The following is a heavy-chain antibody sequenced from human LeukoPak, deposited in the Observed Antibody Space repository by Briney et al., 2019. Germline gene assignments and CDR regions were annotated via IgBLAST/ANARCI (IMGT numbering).Heavy chain of an antibody. J-gene: IGHJ4*02. CDR3: ARDAAAAGLDFDY. D-gene: IGHD6-13*01. CDR2: INPNSGGT. CDR1: GYTFTGYY. V-gene: IGHV1-2*02. Sequence: GASVKVSCKASGYTFTGYYMHWVRQAPGQGLEWMGWINPNSGGTNYAQKFQGRVTMTRDTSISTAYMELSRLRSDDTAVYYCARDAAAAGLDFDYWGQGTLVTVSS.